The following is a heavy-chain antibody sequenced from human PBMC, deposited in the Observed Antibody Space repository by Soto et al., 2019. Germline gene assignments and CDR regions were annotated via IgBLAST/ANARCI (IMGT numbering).Heavy chain of an antibody. CDR2: IYYSGST. CDR3: AREYGDRGLYYFDY. CDR1: GGSISSGDYY. J-gene: IGHJ4*02. D-gene: IGHD4-17*01. V-gene: IGHV4-30-4*01. Sequence: SETLSLTCTVSGGSISSGDYYWSWIRQPPGKGLEWIGYIYYSGSTYYNPSLKSRVTISVDTSKNQFSLKLSSVTAADTAVYYCAREYGDRGLYYFDYWGQRTLVTVSS.